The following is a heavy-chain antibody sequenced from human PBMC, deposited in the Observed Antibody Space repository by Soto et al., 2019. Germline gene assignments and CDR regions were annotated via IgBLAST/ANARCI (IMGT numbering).Heavy chain of an antibody. CDR1: GFTFSSYG. Sequence: QEQLVESGGGVVQPGRSLRLSCAASGFTFSSYGMHWVLQAPGKGLEWVAGIWYDGNNKYHADSVKGRFTISRDNSKNTLFLQMNSLRDDDTAVYYCARVNDSTGYGSPDMWGQGTMVTVSS. CDR3: ARVNDSTGYGSPDM. J-gene: IGHJ3*02. CDR2: IWYDGNNK. D-gene: IGHD3-22*01. V-gene: IGHV3-33*01.